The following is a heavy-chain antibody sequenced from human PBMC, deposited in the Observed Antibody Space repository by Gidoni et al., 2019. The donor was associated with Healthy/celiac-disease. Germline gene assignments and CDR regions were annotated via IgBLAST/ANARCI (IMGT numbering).Heavy chain of an antibody. D-gene: IGHD1-26*01. J-gene: IGHJ4*02. V-gene: IGHV3-72*01. CDR3: ARVSLIVGGSYFDY. CDR1: GFTFSDHY. Sequence: EVQLVESGGGLVQPGGSLRLSCAAAGFTFSDHYMDWVRQAPGKGLELVGRTRNKANSYTTEYAASVKGRFTISRDDSKNSLYLQMNSLKTEDTAVYYCARVSLIVGGSYFDYWGQGTLVTVSS. CDR2: TRNKANSYTT.